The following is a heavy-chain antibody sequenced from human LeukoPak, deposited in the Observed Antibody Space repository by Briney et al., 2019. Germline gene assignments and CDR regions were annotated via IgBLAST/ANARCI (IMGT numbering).Heavy chain of an antibody. CDR1: GFTFTSSA. CDR3: AASYSSSSSPGY. V-gene: IGHV1-58*02. J-gene: IGHJ4*02. D-gene: IGHD6-6*01. Sequence: SVKVSCKASGFTFTSSAMQWVRQARGQRLEWIGWIVVGSGNTNYAQKFQERVTITRDMSTSTAYMEVSSLRSEDTAVYYCAASYSSSSSPGYWGQGTLVTVSS. CDR2: IVVGSGNT.